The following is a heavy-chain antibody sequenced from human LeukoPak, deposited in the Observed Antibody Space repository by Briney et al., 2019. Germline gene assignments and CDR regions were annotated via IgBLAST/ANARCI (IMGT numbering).Heavy chain of an antibody. V-gene: IGHV4-61*02. J-gene: IGHJ4*02. CDR3: ARFLGRPRDNSYGNY. CDR2: IYASGST. D-gene: IGHD5-18*01. CDR1: GGSINSGSYY. Sequence: SETLSLTCTVSGGSINSGSYYWRWIPQPAWKGLGWHGRIYASGSTNYNPYLKSRVTISVDTSKNQFSLKLSSVTAADTAVYYCARFLGRPRDNSYGNYWGQGTLVTVSS.